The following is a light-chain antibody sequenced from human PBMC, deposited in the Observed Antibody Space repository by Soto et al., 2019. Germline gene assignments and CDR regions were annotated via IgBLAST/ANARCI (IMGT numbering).Light chain of an antibody. CDR2: AAS. CDR3: LQDYNYPRT. CDR1: QAIRNE. J-gene: IGKJ2*01. V-gene: IGKV1-6*01. Sequence: AIQMTQSPSSLSASVGDRVTITCRASQAIRNELGWYQQKPGKAPKLLIYAASSVQSGVPSTFSGSGSGTEFTLTISSLQPEDFATYYCLQDYNYPRTFGQWTKVHIK.